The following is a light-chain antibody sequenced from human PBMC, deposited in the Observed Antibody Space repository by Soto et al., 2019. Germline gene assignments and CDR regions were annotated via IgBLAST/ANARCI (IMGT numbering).Light chain of an antibody. CDR1: QSISSW. CDR2: KAS. J-gene: IGKJ1*01. CDR3: EPSISYWT. V-gene: IGKV1-5*03. Sequence: DSQINQPPSNVCACVQDTVTTTPRASQSISSWLAWYQQKPGKAPKLLIYKASSLESGVPSRLSGSGSGTEFTLTISSLQPDDFATYQCEPSISYWTIDQGTKLDIK.